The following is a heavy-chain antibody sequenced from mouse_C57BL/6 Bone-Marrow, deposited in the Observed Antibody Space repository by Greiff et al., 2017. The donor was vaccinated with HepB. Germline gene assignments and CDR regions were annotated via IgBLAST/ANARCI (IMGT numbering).Heavy chain of an antibody. V-gene: IGHV5-4*01. CDR1: GFTFSSYA. J-gene: IGHJ2*01. CDR3: ARDVGDYDYFDY. Sequence: EVKVVESGGGLVKPGGSLKLSCAASGFTFSSYAMSWVRQTPEKRLEWVATISDGGSYTYYPDNVKGRFTISRDNAKNNLYLQMSHLKSEDTAMYYCARDVGDYDYFDYWGQGTTLTVSS. D-gene: IGHD2-4*01. CDR2: ISDGGSYT.